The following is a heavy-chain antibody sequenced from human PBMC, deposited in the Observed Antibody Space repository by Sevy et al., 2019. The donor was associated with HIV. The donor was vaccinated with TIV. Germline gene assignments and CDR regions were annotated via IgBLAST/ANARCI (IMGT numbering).Heavy chain of an antibody. CDR1: GYTLSELS. J-gene: IGHJ5*02. CDR3: ATVGLGYYSGASYYQGDWFDP. Sequence: ASVKVSCKVSGYTLSELSMHWVRQAPGKGLEWMGSFDPEDGETIYAQTLQGRVTMTEDTSTDTAYMELSSLTSGDTAIYYCATVGLGYYSGASYYQGDWFDPWGQGTLVTVSS. CDR2: FDPEDGET. D-gene: IGHD2-15*01. V-gene: IGHV1-24*01.